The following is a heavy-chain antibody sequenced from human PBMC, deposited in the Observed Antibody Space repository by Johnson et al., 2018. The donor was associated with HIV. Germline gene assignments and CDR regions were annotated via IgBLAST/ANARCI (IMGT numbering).Heavy chain of an antibody. J-gene: IGHJ3*02. CDR2: IWYDGREK. Sequence: QVQLVESGGGVVQPGRSLRLSCAASGFTFSTYGMHWVRQAPGKGLEWVALIWYDGREKDYADSVKGRFPISRDNSKNTLYLEMNSLRVEDTAVYYCAKVVTSSSSWQDDAFDIWGQGTVVTVSS. V-gene: IGHV3-33*06. CDR3: AKVVTSSSSWQDDAFDI. CDR1: GFTFSTYG. D-gene: IGHD6-13*01.